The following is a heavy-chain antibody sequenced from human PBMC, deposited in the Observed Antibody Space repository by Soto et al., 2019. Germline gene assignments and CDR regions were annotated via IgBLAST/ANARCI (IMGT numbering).Heavy chain of an antibody. CDR2: VYYSGTT. CDR3: ARTTAVPNTLRSRYFFDY. V-gene: IGHV4-61*01. CDR1: GGSVSNKTYY. D-gene: IGHD4-17*01. J-gene: IGHJ4*02. Sequence: SETLSFTCSVSGGSVSNKTYYWSWIRQPPGKRLEWIGYVYYSGTTNYNPSLKSRVTISVDLSKNQFSLRLSSVTTADTALYYCARTTAVPNTLRSRYFFDYWGQGTLVTVSS.